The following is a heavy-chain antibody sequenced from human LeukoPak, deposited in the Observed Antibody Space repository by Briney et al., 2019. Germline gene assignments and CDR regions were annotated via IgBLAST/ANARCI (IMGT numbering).Heavy chain of an antibody. V-gene: IGHV3-30*02. CDR1: GFNFSDYG. D-gene: IGHD6-19*01. CDR3: ARDAAVAGTGEYGMDV. CDR2: IRYDGTNK. J-gene: IGHJ6*02. Sequence: GGSLRLSCAASGFNFSDYGMHWVRQAPGKGLEWVAFIRYDGTNKYYADSVKGRFTISRDSSKNTLYVQINSLRAEDTAVYYCARDAAVAGTGEYGMDVWGQGTTVTVSS.